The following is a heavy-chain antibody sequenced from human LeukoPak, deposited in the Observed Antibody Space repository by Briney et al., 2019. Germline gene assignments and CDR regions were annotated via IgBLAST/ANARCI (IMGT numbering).Heavy chain of an antibody. V-gene: IGHV3-30*18. CDR3: AKDSPLTGAGYYYYYYGMDV. CDR2: ISYDGSNK. CDR1: GFTFSGYG. D-gene: IGHD1-14*01. J-gene: IGHJ6*04. Sequence: GGSLRLSCAASGFTFSGYGMHWVRQAPGKGLEWVAVISYDGSNKYYADSVKGRFTISRDNSKNTLYLQMNSLRAEDTAVYYCAKDSPLTGAGYYYYYYGMDVWGKGTTVTVSS.